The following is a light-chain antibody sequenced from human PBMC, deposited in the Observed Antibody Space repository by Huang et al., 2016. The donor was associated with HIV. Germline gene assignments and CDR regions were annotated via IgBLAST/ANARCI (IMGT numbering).Light chain of an antibody. CDR3: QHYGNSRWT. CDR1: QSVSSNY. V-gene: IGKV3-20*01. CDR2: GAS. J-gene: IGKJ1*01. Sequence: EIVLTQSPGTLSLSPGERATLSFRASQSVSSNYLAWYQQKPGQAPRLLSYGASSRATGIPDRFSGSGSGTDFTLSISRLEPEDFAVYYCQHYGNSRWTFGLGTKVDIK.